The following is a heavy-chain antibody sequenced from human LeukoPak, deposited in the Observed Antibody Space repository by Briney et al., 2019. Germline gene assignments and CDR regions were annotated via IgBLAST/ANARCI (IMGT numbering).Heavy chain of an antibody. CDR3: ARGGRWELPRPYAFDI. CDR2: ISTYNGHT. J-gene: IGHJ3*02. Sequence: ASVKVSCKASGYTFTSYGISWLRQAPGQGLEWMGWISTYNGHTNYAQKLQGRVTMTTDTSTSTAYMELRNLRSDDTAVYCCARGGRWELPRPYAFDIWGQGTMVTVSS. D-gene: IGHD1-26*01. CDR1: GYTFTSYG. V-gene: IGHV1-18*01.